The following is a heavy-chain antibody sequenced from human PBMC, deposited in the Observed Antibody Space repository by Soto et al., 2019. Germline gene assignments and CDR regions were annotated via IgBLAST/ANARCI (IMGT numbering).Heavy chain of an antibody. CDR3: ARTDTYYDFWSGYYHTFDY. CDR1: GDSVSSNSAA. Sequence: SPTLSLTCAISGDSVSSNSAAWNWIRQSPSRGLEWLGRTYYRSKWYNDYAVSVKSRITINPDTSKNQFSLQLNSVTPEDTAVYYCARTDTYYDFWSGYYHTFDYWGQGTLVTVSS. J-gene: IGHJ4*02. D-gene: IGHD3-3*01. CDR2: TYYRSKWYN. V-gene: IGHV6-1*01.